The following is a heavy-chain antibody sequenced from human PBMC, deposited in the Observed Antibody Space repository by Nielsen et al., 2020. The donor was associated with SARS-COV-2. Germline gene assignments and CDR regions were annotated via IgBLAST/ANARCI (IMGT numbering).Heavy chain of an antibody. CDR1: GFTFSTYA. Sequence: GESLKISCAVSGFTFSTYAMIWVRQAPGSGLEWVSAISAGGGAPSYADSVRGRFIIFRDNSQNMLYLQMNSLRADDTAVYYCAKARAGRYPQSRILDNWAQGTLVTVSA. J-gene: IGHJ4*02. V-gene: IGHV3-23*01. D-gene: IGHD2-21*01. CDR2: ISAGGGAP. CDR3: AKARAGRYPQSRILDN.